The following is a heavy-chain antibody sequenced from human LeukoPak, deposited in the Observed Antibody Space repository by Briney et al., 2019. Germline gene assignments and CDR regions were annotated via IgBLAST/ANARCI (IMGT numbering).Heavy chain of an antibody. J-gene: IGHJ3*02. CDR1: GGSISSSGYY. CDR3: ARHSRSGYGDYESAFDI. CDR2: FYYTGST. Sequence: SETLSLTCIVSGGSISSSGYYWDCIRQPPGKGLEWIGNFYYTGSTYYNPSLKSRITISVDTSKNHFSLKLRSVTAADTAVYYCARHSRSGYGDYESAFDIWGQGTMVTVSS. V-gene: IGHV4-39*01. D-gene: IGHD5-12*01.